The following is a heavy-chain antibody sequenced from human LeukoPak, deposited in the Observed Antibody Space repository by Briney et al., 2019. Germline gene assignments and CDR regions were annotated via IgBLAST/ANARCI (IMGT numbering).Heavy chain of an antibody. CDR1: GDSVSSNSAA. Sequence: SQTLSLTCAISGDSVSSNSAAWNWIRQSPSRGLEWLGRTYYRPKWYNDYAVSVKSRITINPDTSKNQFSLQLNSVTPEDTAVYYCARDPTGHYDFWSGHNWFDPWGQGTLVTVSS. V-gene: IGHV6-1*01. D-gene: IGHD3-3*01. J-gene: IGHJ5*02. CDR3: ARDPTGHYDFWSGHNWFDP. CDR2: TYYRPKWYN.